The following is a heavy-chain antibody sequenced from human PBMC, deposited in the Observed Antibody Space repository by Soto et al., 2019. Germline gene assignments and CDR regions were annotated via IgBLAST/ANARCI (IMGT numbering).Heavy chain of an antibody. J-gene: IGHJ4*02. CDR1: GYTFTSYD. Sequence: ASVKVSCKASGYTFTSYDINWVRQATGQGLEWMGWMNPNSGNTGYAQKFQGRVTMTRNTSISTAYMELSSLRSEDTAVYYCAILLRFLEWPRKYYFDYWGQGTLVTVSS. CDR2: MNPNSGNT. V-gene: IGHV1-8*01. D-gene: IGHD3-3*01. CDR3: AILLRFLEWPRKYYFDY.